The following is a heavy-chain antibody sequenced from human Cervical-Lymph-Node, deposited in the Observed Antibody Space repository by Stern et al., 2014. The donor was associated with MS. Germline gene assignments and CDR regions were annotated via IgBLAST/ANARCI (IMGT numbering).Heavy chain of an antibody. CDR3: ARRIGGMSYCFDP. CDR1: GYTFNGYS. CDR2: IFPGDVDT. J-gene: IGHJ5*02. D-gene: IGHD2-15*01. V-gene: IGHV5-51*03. Sequence: VQLVQSGAEVTMPGESLRLSCKTSGYTFNGYSVAWVRQMPGKGLEWMAAIFPGDVDTSYSPSLQGQLTIPADNATHTLYLQRTSLNASDTAVYYCARRIGGMSYCFDPWGQGTLVTVSS.